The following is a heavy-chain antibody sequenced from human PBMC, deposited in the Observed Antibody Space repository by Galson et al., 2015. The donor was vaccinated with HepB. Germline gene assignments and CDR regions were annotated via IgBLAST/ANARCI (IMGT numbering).Heavy chain of an antibody. CDR2: IYYSGST. CDR1: GGSISSSSYY. V-gene: IGHV4-39*07. Sequence: ETLSLTCTVSGGSISSSSYYWGWIRQPPGKGLEWIGSIYYSGSTYYNPSLKSRVTISVDTSKNQFSLKLSSVTAADTAVYYCARVAVPAVTFDYWGQGTLVTVSS. D-gene: IGHD2-2*01. J-gene: IGHJ4*02. CDR3: ARVAVPAVTFDY.